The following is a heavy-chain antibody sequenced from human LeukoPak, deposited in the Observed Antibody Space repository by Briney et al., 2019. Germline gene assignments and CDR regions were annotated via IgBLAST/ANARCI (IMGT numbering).Heavy chain of an antibody. CDR1: GFTFSGSA. J-gene: IGHJ6*03. CDR3: TSGPTYYYDSSGPQGPFDYYYMDV. V-gene: IGHV3-73*01. Sequence: PGGSLRLSCAASGFTFSGSAMHWVRQASGKGLEWVGRIRSKANSYATAYAASVKGRFTISRDDSKNTAYLQMNSLKTEDTAVYYCTSGPTYYYDSSGPQGPFDYYYMDVWGKGTTVTVSS. D-gene: IGHD3-22*01. CDR2: IRSKANSYAT.